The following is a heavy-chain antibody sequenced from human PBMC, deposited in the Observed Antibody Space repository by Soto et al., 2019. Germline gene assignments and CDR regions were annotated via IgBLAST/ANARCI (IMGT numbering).Heavy chain of an antibody. J-gene: IGHJ6*02. CDR3: ARAAYYYGSGSYYPDGMDV. D-gene: IGHD3-10*01. V-gene: IGHV4-30-4*01. Sequence: PSETLSLTCTVSGGSISSGDYYWSWIRQPPGKGLEWIGYIYYSGSTYYNPSLKSRVTISVDTSKNQFSLKLSSVTAADTAVYYCARAAYYYGSGSYYPDGMDVWGQGTTVTVSS. CDR2: IYYSGST. CDR1: GGSISSGDYY.